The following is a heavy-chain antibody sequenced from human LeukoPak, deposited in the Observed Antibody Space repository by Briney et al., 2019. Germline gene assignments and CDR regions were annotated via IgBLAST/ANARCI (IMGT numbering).Heavy chain of an antibody. Sequence: SQILSLTCALSGDSFSSNSAAWHWLRQSPSRGLEWLGRTYYRSKWYNDYAVSVKSRITINPDTSKNQFSLQLNSVTPEDTAVYYCARRSPGEGYFDYWGQGTLVTVSS. D-gene: IGHD3-16*01. CDR2: TYYRSKWYN. CDR3: ARRSPGEGYFDY. V-gene: IGHV6-1*01. J-gene: IGHJ4*02. CDR1: GDSFSSNSAA.